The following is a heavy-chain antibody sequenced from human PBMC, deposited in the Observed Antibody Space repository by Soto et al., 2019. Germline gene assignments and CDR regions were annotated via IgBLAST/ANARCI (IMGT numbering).Heavy chain of an antibody. J-gene: IGHJ3*02. Sequence: SETLSLTCAVYGGSFSGYYWSWIRQPPGKGLEWIGEINHSGSTNYNPSLKSRVTISVDTSKNQFSLKLGSVTAADTAVYYCARHDYGDSYDAFDIWGQGTMVTVSS. D-gene: IGHD4-17*01. CDR1: GGSFSGYY. CDR3: ARHDYGDSYDAFDI. V-gene: IGHV4-34*01. CDR2: INHSGST.